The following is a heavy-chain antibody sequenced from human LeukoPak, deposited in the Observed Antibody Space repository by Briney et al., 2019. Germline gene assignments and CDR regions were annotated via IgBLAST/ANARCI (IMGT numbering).Heavy chain of an antibody. D-gene: IGHD3-22*01. Sequence: GGSLRLSCAASGFTYSNYAMSWVRQAPGKGLEWVSFISGSGVSTYYADSVKGQFIISRDNSRNTLYLQMDSLRSEDTAVYYCAKGSTFYYGSSVYYFYIDVWGKGTTVTVSS. V-gene: IGHV3-23*01. J-gene: IGHJ6*03. CDR2: ISGSGVST. CDR1: GFTYSNYA. CDR3: AKGSTFYYGSSVYYFYIDV.